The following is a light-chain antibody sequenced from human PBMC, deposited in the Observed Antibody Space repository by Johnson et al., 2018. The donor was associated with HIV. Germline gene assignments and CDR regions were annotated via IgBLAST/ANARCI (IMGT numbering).Light chain of an antibody. CDR3: GRRDSGLGAGNV. V-gene: IGLV1-51*01. J-gene: IGLJ1*01. Sequence: QSVLTQPPSVSAAPGQKVTISCSGSSSNIGNNYVSWYQQLPGTAPKLLIYDNNKRPSGIPDRFYGSKSGTSATLGITRLQTGEEADDACGRRDSGLGAGNVCGSRTKITVL. CDR1: SSNIGNNY. CDR2: DNN.